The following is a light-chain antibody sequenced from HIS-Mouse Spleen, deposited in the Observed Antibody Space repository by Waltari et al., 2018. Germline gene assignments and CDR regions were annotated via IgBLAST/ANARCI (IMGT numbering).Light chain of an antibody. Sequence: QSVLTQPPSVSGAPGQRVTISCTGSSSNIGAGYDVPWYQQLPGTAPKLPLYGNSNRPSGVPDRVSGSKSGTSASLAITGLQAEDEADYYCQSYDSSLSGWVFGGGTKLTVL. V-gene: IGLV1-40*01. CDR3: QSYDSSLSGWV. CDR2: GNS. CDR1: SSNIGAGYD. J-gene: IGLJ3*02.